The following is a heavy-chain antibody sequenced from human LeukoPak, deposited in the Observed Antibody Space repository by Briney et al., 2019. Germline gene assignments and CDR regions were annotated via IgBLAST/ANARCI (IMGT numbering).Heavy chain of an antibody. Sequence: SETLSLTCAVYGGSFSGYYWSWIRQPPGKGLEWIGEINHSGSTNYNPSLKSRVTISVDTSKNQFSLKLSSVTAADTAVYYCARQNGVITKPDFDIWGQGTMVTVSS. CDR3: ARQNGVITKPDFDI. D-gene: IGHD2-8*01. CDR1: GGSFSGYY. CDR2: INHSGST. V-gene: IGHV4-34*01. J-gene: IGHJ3*02.